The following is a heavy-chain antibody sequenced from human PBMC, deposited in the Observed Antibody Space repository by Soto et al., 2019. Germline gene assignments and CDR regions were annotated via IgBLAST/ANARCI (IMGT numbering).Heavy chain of an antibody. V-gene: IGHV2-5*02. CDR1: GFSLSTSGVG. CDR3: AHTELDSSGWYGWYFDL. Sequence: QITLKESGPTLVKPTQTLTLTCTFSGFSLSTSGVGVGWIRQPPGKALEWLALIYWDDDKRYSPSLKSRLTITKDTSKNQVVLTMTNMDPVDTATYYCAHTELDSSGWYGWYFDLWGRGTLVTVSS. CDR2: IYWDDDK. J-gene: IGHJ2*01. D-gene: IGHD6-19*01.